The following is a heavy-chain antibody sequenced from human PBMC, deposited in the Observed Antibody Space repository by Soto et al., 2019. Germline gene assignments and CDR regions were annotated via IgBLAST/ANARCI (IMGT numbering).Heavy chain of an antibody. V-gene: IGHV3-23*01. J-gene: IGHJ4*02. Sequence: GGSLRLSCAVSGFTLSRYAMSWVRHAPGKEMEWVSAISGSGGSTYYADSVKGRFTISRDNSKNTLYLQMNSLRAEDTAVYYCAKDQGQVFAYWGQGTLVTVSS. CDR2: ISGSGGST. CDR3: AKDQGQVFAY. CDR1: GFTLSRYA.